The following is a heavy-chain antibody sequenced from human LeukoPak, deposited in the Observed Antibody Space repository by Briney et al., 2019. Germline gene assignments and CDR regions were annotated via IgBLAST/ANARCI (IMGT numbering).Heavy chain of an antibody. CDR3: TTESLDDMITFGGVIVTPFDY. CDR1: GFTFSNAW. J-gene: IGHJ4*02. V-gene: IGHV3-15*01. CDR2: IKSKTDGGTT. Sequence: PGGSLRLSCAASGFTFSNAWMSWVRQAPGKGLEWVGRIKSKTDGGTTDYAAPVKGRFTISRDDSKNTLYLQMNSLKTEDTAVCYCTTESLDDMITFGGVIVTPFDYWGQGTLVTVSS. D-gene: IGHD3-16*02.